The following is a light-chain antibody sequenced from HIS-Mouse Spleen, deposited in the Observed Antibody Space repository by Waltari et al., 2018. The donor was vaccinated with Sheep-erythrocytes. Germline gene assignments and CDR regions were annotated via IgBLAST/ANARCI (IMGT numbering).Light chain of an antibody. Sequence: QSALTQPASVSGSPGQSITISCTGTSSDVGSYNLVSWYPPHPGKAPKLMIYEGSKRPTGFANRFSGSKSGNTACLTIAGLQAEVEADYYCCSYAGSSTPWVFGGGTKLTVL. CDR2: EGS. CDR3: CSYAGSSTPWV. V-gene: IGLV2-23*01. CDR1: SSDVGSYNL. J-gene: IGLJ3*02.